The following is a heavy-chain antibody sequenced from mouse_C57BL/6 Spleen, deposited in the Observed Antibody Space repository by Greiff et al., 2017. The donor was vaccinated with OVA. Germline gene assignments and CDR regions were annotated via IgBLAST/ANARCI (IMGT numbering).Heavy chain of an antibody. CDR1: GFTFSDYY. CDR2: INYDGSST. Sequence: VQLKESEGGLVQPGSSMKLSCTASGFTFSDYYMAWVRQVPEKGLEWVANINYDGSSTYYLDSLKSRFIISRDNAKNILYLQMSSLKSEDTATYYCARDGYSNYGFDYWGQGTTLTVSS. V-gene: IGHV5-16*01. CDR3: ARDGYSNYGFDY. J-gene: IGHJ2*01. D-gene: IGHD2-5*01.